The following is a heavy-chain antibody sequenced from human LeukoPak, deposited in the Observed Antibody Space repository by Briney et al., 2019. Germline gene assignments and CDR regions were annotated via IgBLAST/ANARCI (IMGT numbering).Heavy chain of an antibody. V-gene: IGHV4-39*01. CDR2: ISYSASD. Sequence: PSETLSLTCSVSGGSISSRSYYWGWIRHPPGKGLEWIGSISYSASDYYNPSLKSRVTISVDTSKNQFSLKLSSVTAADTALYYCARQRWLVHNWFDPWGQGTLVTVSS. CDR1: GGSISSRSYY. J-gene: IGHJ5*02. D-gene: IGHD6-19*01. CDR3: ARQRWLVHNWFDP.